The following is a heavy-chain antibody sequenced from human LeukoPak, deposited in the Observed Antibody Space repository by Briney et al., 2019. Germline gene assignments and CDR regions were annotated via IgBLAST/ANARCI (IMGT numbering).Heavy chain of an antibody. CDR1: GYTFTSYG. CDR2: ISAYNGNT. V-gene: IGHV1-18*01. CDR3: ARDDYDILTGYYTPDY. Sequence: ASVKVSCKASGYTFTSYGISWVRQAPGQGLEWMGWISAYNGNTNYAQKLQGRVTMTTDTSTSTAYMELRSLRSDDTAVYYCARDDYDILTGYYTPDYWGQGTLVTASS. J-gene: IGHJ4*02. D-gene: IGHD3-9*01.